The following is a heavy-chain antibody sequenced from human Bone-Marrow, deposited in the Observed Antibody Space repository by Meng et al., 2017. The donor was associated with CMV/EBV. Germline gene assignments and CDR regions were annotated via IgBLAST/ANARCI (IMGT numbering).Heavy chain of an antibody. V-gene: IGHV3-9*01. CDR3: AKDKRRGLGAMVLDS. Sequence: SLKISCAASGFTFSSYWMHWVRQAPGKGLEWVSGISWNSDNIGYADSVKGRLTISRDNARNSLYLQMNSLRPEDTALYYCAKDKRRGLGAMVLDSWGQGTLVTVSS. CDR2: ISWNSDNI. CDR1: GFTFSSYW. J-gene: IGHJ4*02. D-gene: IGHD1-26*01.